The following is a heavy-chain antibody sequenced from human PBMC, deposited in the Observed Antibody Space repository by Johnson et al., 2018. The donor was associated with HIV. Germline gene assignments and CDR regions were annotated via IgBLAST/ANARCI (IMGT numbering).Heavy chain of an antibody. CDR3: ARVSTVTRYDAFDI. CDR1: GFTFSSYA. V-gene: IGHV3-30*04. J-gene: IGHJ3*02. D-gene: IGHD4-17*01. CDR2: LSYDASNN. Sequence: QVQLVESGGGLVQPGGSLRLSCAASGFTFSSYAMSWVRQAPGKGLEWVSALSYDASNNYYAASVTGRFTISRDNSKNSLYLQMNSLRAEDTAVYYCARVSTVTRYDAFDIWGQGTMVTVSS.